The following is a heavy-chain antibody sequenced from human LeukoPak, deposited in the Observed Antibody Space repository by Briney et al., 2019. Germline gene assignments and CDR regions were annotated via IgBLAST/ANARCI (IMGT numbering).Heavy chain of an antibody. J-gene: IGHJ4*02. CDR2: IGISSGNT. CDR3: ARDHNYAFDN. Sequence: GGSLRLSCAASGFPFNEYSMNWVRQAPGKGLEWISYIGISSGNTKYADSGKGRFTISGDNAKKSLYLQMNSLRVEDTAVYYCARDHNYAFDNWGQGTLVTVSS. V-gene: IGHV3-11*06. D-gene: IGHD1-1*01. CDR1: GFPFNEYS.